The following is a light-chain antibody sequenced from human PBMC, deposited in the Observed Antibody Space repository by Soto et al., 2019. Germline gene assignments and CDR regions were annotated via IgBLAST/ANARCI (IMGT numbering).Light chain of an antibody. J-gene: IGLJ1*01. V-gene: IGLV2-14*01. Sequence: QSALTQPASVSGSPGQSITISCTGTSSDVGGYNYVSWYQQHPGKAPKLMNYDVSNRPSGVSNRFSGSKSGNTASLTISGLQAEDEADYYCSSYTSSSTLCVFGTGTKLTVL. CDR1: SSDVGGYNY. CDR3: SSYTSSSTLCV. CDR2: DVS.